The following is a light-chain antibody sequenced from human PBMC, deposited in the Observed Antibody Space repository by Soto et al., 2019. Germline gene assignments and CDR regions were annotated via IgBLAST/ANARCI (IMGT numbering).Light chain of an antibody. CDR2: GNT. J-gene: IGLJ3*02. CDR3: QSYDIRLRVL. CDR1: SSNIGAGFD. Sequence: QLVLTQPPSVSGAPGQRLTLSCAGTSSNIGAGFDVHWYQHVPGAAPKLLIYGNTNRPSGVPDRFSASKSGTSASLTITGLQAEDEADYYCQSYDIRLRVLFGGGTKLTVL. V-gene: IGLV1-40*01.